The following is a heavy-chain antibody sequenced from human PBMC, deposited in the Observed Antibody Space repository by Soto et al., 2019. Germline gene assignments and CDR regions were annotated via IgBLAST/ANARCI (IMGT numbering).Heavy chain of an antibody. J-gene: IGHJ4*02. Sequence: PGGSLRLSCAASGFTFDDYTMQWVRQAPGKGLEWVSLISWEGGITYYADSVKGRFTISRDNSKTSLYLPMNSLTTEDTALYYCAKAGAYNYGSCFDYWGQGTLVTVSS. D-gene: IGHD5-18*01. V-gene: IGHV3-43*01. CDR1: GFTFDDYT. CDR2: ISWEGGIT. CDR3: AKAGAYNYGSCFDY.